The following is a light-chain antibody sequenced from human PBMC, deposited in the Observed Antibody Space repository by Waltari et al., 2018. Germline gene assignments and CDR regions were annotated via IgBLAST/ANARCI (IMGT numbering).Light chain of an antibody. CDR3: SSFTRTNSWV. J-gene: IGLJ3*02. Sequence: HSALAQPPSVSGSPGQSITISCTGTSSDVGGYTYVSWYQQHPGKAPRLMIYDVNKRPSGVSNRFSGSKSGNTASLTISGLQAEDEADYYCSSFTRTNSWVFGGGTKLTVL. CDR1: SSDVGGYTY. V-gene: IGLV2-14*03. CDR2: DVN.